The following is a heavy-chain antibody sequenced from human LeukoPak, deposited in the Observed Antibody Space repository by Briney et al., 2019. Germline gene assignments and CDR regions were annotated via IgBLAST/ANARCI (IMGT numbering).Heavy chain of an antibody. CDR1: GGSISSNY. CDR2: ISYSVST. CDR3: ASHVDQWLGTDY. J-gene: IGHJ4*02. D-gene: IGHD6-19*01. V-gene: IGHV4-59*08. Sequence: SEALSLTCTDPGGSISSNYRSWIRQRPGKGLEWVGYISYSVSTNYNHSLKRRVTISVGTSKNQFSLELCSVTAADRAFYFCASHVDQWLGTDYWGQGTLVTVSS.